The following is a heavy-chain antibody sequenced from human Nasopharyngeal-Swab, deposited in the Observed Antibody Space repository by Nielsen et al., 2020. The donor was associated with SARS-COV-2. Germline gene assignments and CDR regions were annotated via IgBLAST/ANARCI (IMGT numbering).Heavy chain of an antibody. J-gene: IGHJ4*02. V-gene: IGHV1-69*13. CDR2: IIPIFGTA. CDR1: RGTFSSYA. Sequence: SSVTVSRKSSRGTFSSYALGWVRQAPGQGREWMGGIIPIFGTANYAQKFQGRVTITADESTSTAYMELSSLRSEDTAVYYCATSHDYWGQGTLVTVSS. CDR3: ATSHDY. D-gene: IGHD2-2*01.